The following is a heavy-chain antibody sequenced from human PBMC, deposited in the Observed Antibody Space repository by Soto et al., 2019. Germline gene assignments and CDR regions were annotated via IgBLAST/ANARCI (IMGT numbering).Heavy chain of an antibody. D-gene: IGHD3-16*02. J-gene: IGHJ4*02. Sequence: QVQLVESGGGVVQPGRSLRLSCAASGFTFSSYGMHWVREAPGKGLEWVAVIWYDGSNKYYADSVKGRFTISRDSSKNTLYLQMNSLRAEDTAVYYCARGRVWGSYRDFDYWGQGTLVTVSS. CDR1: GFTFSSYG. CDR3: ARGRVWGSYRDFDY. CDR2: IWYDGSNK. V-gene: IGHV3-33*01.